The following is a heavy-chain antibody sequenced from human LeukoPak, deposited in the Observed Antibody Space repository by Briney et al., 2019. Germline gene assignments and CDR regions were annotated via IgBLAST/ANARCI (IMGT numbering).Heavy chain of an antibody. CDR1: GLIFSNYW. CDR3: ARVGELLRSFDY. CDR2: ISSSSSII. Sequence: PGGSLRLSCAASGLIFSNYWMHWVRQAPGKGLEWVSYISSSSSIIYYADSVKGRFTISRDNAKNSLYLQMNSLRDEDTAVYYCARVGELLRSFDYWGQGTLVTVSS. J-gene: IGHJ4*02. V-gene: IGHV3-48*02. D-gene: IGHD1-26*01.